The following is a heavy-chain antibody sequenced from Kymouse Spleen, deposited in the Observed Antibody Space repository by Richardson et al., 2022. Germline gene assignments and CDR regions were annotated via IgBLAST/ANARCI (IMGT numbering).Heavy chain of an antibody. V-gene: IGHV3-30*18. Sequence: QVQLVESGGGVVQPGRSLRLSCAASGFTFSSYGMHWVRQAPGKGLEWVAVISYDGSNKYYADSVKGRFTISRDNSKNTLYLQMNSLRAEDTAVYYCAKEAGYSSGWCFDYWGQGTLVTVSS. D-gene: IGHD6-19*01. CDR1: GFTFSSYG. CDR3: AKEAGYSSGWCFDY. CDR2: ISYDGSNK. J-gene: IGHJ4*02.